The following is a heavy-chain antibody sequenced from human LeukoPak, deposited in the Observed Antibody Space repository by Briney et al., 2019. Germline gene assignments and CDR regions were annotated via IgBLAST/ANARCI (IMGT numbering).Heavy chain of an antibody. J-gene: IGHJ4*02. V-gene: IGHV3-23*01. CDR3: ATEKGDSPDY. CDR1: GFTFSSYA. D-gene: IGHD2-21*01. Sequence: GGSLRLSCAASGFTFSSYAMAWVRQAPGKGLEWVSGLSGSGINTYYADSVKGRFTISRDNPKNTLYLQMDSLRAEDTAVYYCATEKGDSPDYWGQGTLVTVSS. CDR2: LSGSGINT.